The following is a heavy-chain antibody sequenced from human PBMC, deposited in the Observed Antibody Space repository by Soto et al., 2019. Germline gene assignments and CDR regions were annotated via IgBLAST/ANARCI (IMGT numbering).Heavy chain of an antibody. CDR1: GFTLSKYA. J-gene: IGHJ2*01. D-gene: IGHD3-3*01. Sequence: EVKVLESGGGLVQPGGSLRLSCAASGFTLSKYAMNWVRQAPGKGLEWVSVISGSGYNTYYADSVKGRLTISRDNSKNTLYLQMNSLRADDTVVYYCARGGWTWYFDLWGRGTLVTVSS. CDR3: ARGGWTWYFDL. CDR2: ISGSGYNT. V-gene: IGHV3-23*01.